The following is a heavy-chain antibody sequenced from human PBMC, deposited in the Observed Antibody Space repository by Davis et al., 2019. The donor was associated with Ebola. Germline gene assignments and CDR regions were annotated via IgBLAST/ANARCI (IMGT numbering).Heavy chain of an antibody. J-gene: IGHJ5*02. CDR3: ARVVPAAMEGNWFDP. V-gene: IGHV4-34*01. Sequence: SETLSLTCAVYGGSFSGYYWSWIRQPPGKGLEWIGEINHSGSTNYNPSLKSRVTISVDTSKNQFSLKLSSVTAADTAVYYCARVVPAAMEGNWFDPWGQGTLVTVSS. CDR2: INHSGST. D-gene: IGHD2-2*01. CDR1: GGSFSGYY.